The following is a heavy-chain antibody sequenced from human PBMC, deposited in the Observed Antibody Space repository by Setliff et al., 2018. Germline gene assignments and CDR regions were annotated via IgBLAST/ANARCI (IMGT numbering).Heavy chain of an antibody. D-gene: IGHD2-15*01. CDR1: GYSISSGYY. CDR3: ARAKLSYYYMDV. V-gene: IGHV2-5*02. Sequence: TLSLTCAVSGYSISSGYYWGWIRQAPGKGLEWLALIYWDDDKRYSPSLKSRLTITKDTSKNQVVLTMTNMDPVDTATYYCARAKLSYYYMDVWGKGTTVTAP. J-gene: IGHJ6*03. CDR2: IYWDDDK.